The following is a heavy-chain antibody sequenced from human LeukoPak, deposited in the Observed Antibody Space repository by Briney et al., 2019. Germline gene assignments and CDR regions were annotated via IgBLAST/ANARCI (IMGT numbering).Heavy chain of an antibody. Sequence: PGGSLRLSCAVSGFTFSSYSMTWVRQAPGKGLEWLSSISRSSSYRYYAVQVKGRLTISRDNAKNSLYLQMNSLRAEDTAVYYCVSPGYRISWYSDAFDIWGQGTMVTVSS. CDR3: VSPGYRISWYSDAFDI. V-gene: IGHV3-21*01. CDR1: GFTFSSYS. D-gene: IGHD6-13*01. J-gene: IGHJ3*02. CDR2: ISRSSSYR.